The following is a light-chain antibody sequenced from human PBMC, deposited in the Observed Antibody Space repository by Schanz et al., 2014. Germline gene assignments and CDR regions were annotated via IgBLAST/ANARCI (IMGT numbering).Light chain of an antibody. CDR1: KLGDKY. CDR3: QAWDSSALYV. J-gene: IGLJ1*01. Sequence: SYELTQPPSVSVSPGQTASITCSGDKLGDKYVCWYQQKPGQSPVLVIYQDNKRPSGIPERFSGSNSGNTATLTISGTQAMDEADYYCQAWDSSALYVFATGTKVTVL. V-gene: IGLV3-1*01. CDR2: QDN.